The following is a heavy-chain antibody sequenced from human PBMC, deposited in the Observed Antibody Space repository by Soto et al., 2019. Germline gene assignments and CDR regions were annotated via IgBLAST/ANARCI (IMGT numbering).Heavy chain of an antibody. CDR2: IIPIFGIA. CDR3: AREDRDRETGLVPAAIDGTDV. CDR1: GGTFSRYS. V-gene: IGHV1-69*08. D-gene: IGHD2-2*01. Sequence: QVQLVQSGAEVKKPGSSVKVSCKASGGTFSRYSITWVRQAPGHGLEWIGRIIPIFGIASYAQKFQGRVTITAYESTSTAYMELSSLRSDDTAVYYCAREDRDRETGLVPAAIDGTDVWGQGTTVTVSS. J-gene: IGHJ6*02.